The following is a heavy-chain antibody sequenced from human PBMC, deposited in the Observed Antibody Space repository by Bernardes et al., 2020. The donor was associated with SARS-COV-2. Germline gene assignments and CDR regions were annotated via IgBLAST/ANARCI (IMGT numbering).Heavy chain of an antibody. J-gene: IGHJ4*02. CDR1: GFTFNNVW. D-gene: IGHD3-3*01. Sequence: GGSLRLSCVASGFTFNNVWMSWVRQAPGKGLEWVGRIKTKTDGGTIDYAAPVKGRFTISRDDSKNTFSLQMNSLKSEDTAVYYCTTSLRFWGQGTLVTVSS. CDR3: TTSLRF. V-gene: IGHV3-15*01. CDR2: IKTKTDGGTI.